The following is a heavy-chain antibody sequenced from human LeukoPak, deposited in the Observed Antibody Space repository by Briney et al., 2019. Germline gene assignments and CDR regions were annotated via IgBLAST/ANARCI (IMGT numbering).Heavy chain of an antibody. CDR3: ARDIDMSYYDFWSGYSRYYYYMDV. CDR2: ISSSGSTM. CDR1: GFIFSDYY. Sequence: GGSLRLSCAASGFIFSDYYMSWIRQAPGKGLEWVSYISSSGSTMYYTDSVKGRFTISRDNAKDSLYLQMNSLRAEDTAVYYCARDIDMSYYDFWSGYSRYYYYMDVWGKGTTVTVSS. D-gene: IGHD3-3*01. V-gene: IGHV3-11*01. J-gene: IGHJ6*03.